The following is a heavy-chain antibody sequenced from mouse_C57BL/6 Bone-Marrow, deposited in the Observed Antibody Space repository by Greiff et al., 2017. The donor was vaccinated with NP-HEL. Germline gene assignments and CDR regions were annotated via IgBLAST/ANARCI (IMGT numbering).Heavy chain of an antibody. J-gene: IGHJ1*03. CDR1: GYTFTDYY. CDR3: AREGVADWYFDV. D-gene: IGHD1-1*01. V-gene: IGHV1-26*01. CDR2: INPNNGGT. Sequence: VQLQQSGPELVKPGASVKISCKASGYTFTDYYMNWVKQSHGKSLEWIGDINPNNGGTSYNQKFKGKATLTVDKSSSTAYMELRSLTSEDSAVYYCAREGVADWYFDVWGTGTTVTVSS.